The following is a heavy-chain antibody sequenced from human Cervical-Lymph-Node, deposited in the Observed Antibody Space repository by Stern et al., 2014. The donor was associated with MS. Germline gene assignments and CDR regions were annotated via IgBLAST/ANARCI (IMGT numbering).Heavy chain of an antibody. CDR1: GFTFSSYS. CDR3: ARGRGGNYRYYFDY. D-gene: IGHD4-23*01. J-gene: IGHJ4*02. V-gene: IGHV3-21*01. CDR2: ISSGGSYI. Sequence: EVQLVESGGGLVKPGGSLRLSCAASGFTFSSYSMNWVRQAPGKGLEWVASISSGGSYIYYADSLMGRFTISRDNAKNSLYLQMNSLRAEDTAVYYCARGRGGNYRYYFDYWGQGTLVTVSS.